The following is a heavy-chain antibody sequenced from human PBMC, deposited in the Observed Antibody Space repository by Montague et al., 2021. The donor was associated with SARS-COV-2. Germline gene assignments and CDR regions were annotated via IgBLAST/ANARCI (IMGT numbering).Heavy chain of an antibody. D-gene: IGHD3-22*01. Sequence: SLRLSCAASGFTFSTFWMTWVRQVPGKGLEWVANIEQDGSEKYYVDSVKGRFTISRDNAKNSLYLQLESLRAEDTAVYYCARGYDSSGYQYWGQGTLVTVSS. V-gene: IGHV3-7*05. CDR3: ARGYDSSGYQY. J-gene: IGHJ4*02. CDR1: GFTFSTFW. CDR2: IEQDGSEK.